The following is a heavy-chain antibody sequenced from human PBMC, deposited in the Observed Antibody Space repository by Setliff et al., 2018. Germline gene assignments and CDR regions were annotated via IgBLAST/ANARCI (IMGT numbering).Heavy chain of an antibody. CDR1: GYTFTNYG. CDR3: ARDILLVEGVSVTGCWFDP. Sequence: ASVKVSCKASGYTFTNYGITWVRQAPGQGLEWMGWINNYNFNTNYAQKLQGRVTMTTDTSTSTAYMELRSLRFDDTAVYYCARDILLVEGVSVTGCWFDPWGQGALVTV. D-gene: IGHD3-9*01. CDR2: INNYNFNT. J-gene: IGHJ5*02. V-gene: IGHV1-18*01.